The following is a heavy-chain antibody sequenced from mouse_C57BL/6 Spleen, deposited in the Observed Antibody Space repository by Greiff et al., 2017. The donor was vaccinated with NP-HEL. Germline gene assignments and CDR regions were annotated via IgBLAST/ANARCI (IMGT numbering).Heavy chain of an antibody. CDR2: IYPGSGST. CDR3: ASPYYDYDESYWYFDV. Sequence: VQLQQPGAELVKPGASVKMSCKASGYTFTSYWITWVKQRPGQGLEWIGDIYPGSGSTNYNEKFKSKATLTVDTSSSTAYMQLSSPTSEDSAVYYCASPYYDYDESYWYFDVWGTGTTVTVSS. J-gene: IGHJ1*03. V-gene: IGHV1-55*01. D-gene: IGHD2-4*01. CDR1: GYTFTSYW.